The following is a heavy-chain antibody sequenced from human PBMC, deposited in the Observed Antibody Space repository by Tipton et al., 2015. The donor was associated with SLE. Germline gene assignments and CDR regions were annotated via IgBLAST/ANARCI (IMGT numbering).Heavy chain of an antibody. CDR2: IYHTGST. CDR1: GDSVSTDHW. CDR3: VFSGSSLLRAFDI. D-gene: IGHD1-26*01. J-gene: IGHJ3*02. Sequence: TLSLTCAVSGDSVSTDHWWTWVRQPPGKGLEWIGEIYHTGSTNYNPSLDSRITISRDTSKNQFSLNLSSVTAADTAVYYGVFSGSSLLRAFDIWGQGTVVIASS. V-gene: IGHV4-4*02.